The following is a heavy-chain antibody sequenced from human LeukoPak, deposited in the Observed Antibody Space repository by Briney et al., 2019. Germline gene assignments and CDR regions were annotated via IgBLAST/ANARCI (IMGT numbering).Heavy chain of an antibody. CDR3: ARGTYGDYRIDY. CDR2: ISSSSSYI. J-gene: IGHJ4*02. V-gene: IGHV3-21*01. CDR1: GFTFSSYS. Sequence: GGSLRLSCAASGFTFSSYSMNWVRQAPGKGLEWVSSISSSSSYIYYADSVKGRFTISRDNAKNSLYLQMNSLRAEDTAVYYCARGTYGDYRIDYWGQGTLVTVSS. D-gene: IGHD4-17*01.